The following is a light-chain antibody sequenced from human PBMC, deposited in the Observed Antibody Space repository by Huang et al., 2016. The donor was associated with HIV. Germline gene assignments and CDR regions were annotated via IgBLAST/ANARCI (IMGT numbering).Light chain of an antibody. Sequence: IRMTQSPSSLSASTGDRVTITCRANQDINNFLAWYQQRPGSVPKLLIYAASTLQSGVPSSFSGNGSGTDFTLTIGCLHSEDVATYYCQQYDIHPLTFGPGTRVDMK. CDR3: QQYDIHPLT. CDR2: AAS. CDR1: QDINNF. V-gene: IGKV1-8*01. J-gene: IGKJ3*01.